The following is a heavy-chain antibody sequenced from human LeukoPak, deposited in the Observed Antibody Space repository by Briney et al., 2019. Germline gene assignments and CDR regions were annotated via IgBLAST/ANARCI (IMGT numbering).Heavy chain of an antibody. CDR2: ISGSGGST. CDR3: AKVPPKGYSSSWYSSIDY. CDR1: GFIFSNYA. J-gene: IGHJ4*02. Sequence: PGGSLRLSCAASGFIFSNYAMSWVRQAPGKGLEWVSAISGSGGSTYYADSVKGRFTISRDNSKNTLYLQMNSLRAEDTAVYYCAKVPPKGYSSSWYSSIDYWGQGTLVTVSS. V-gene: IGHV3-23*01. D-gene: IGHD6-13*01.